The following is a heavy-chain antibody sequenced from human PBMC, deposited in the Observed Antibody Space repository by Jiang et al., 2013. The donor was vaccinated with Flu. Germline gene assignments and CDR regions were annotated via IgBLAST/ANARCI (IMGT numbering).Heavy chain of an antibody. D-gene: IGHD6-13*01. J-gene: IGHJ4*02. CDR2: ISQTGNT. CDR3: ARTPAGPAAGY. V-gene: IGHV4-34*01. CDR1: GGSFDSYY. Sequence: LLKPSETLSLTCAIYGGSFDSYYWSWIRQPPGKGLEWIGEISQTGNTHYNPALKSRVTISIDRSENQFSLNLTSLNAADTAVYFCARTPAGPAAGYWGQGTLVTVSS.